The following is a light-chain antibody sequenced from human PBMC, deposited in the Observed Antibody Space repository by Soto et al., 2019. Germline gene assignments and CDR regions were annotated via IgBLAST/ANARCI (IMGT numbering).Light chain of an antibody. CDR2: EVY. V-gene: IGLV2-14*01. CDR1: SSDVGDNKY. Sequence: QSALTQPASVSGSPGQSITISCTGASSDVGDNKYVSWYQQPPDKAPKLIIYEVYHRPSGVSNRFFGSKSGNTASLTISGLQAEDEADYFCCSYTSSGTWVFGGWTKLTVL. CDR3: CSYTSSGTWV. J-gene: IGLJ3*02.